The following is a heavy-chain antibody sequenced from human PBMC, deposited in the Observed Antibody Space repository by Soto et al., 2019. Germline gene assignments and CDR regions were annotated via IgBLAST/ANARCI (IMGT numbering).Heavy chain of an antibody. CDR2: INAGNGNT. Sequence: QVQLVQSGAEVKKPGASVKVSCKASGYTLNNHAIHWVRQAPGQRLEWMGWINAGNGNTKYSQKFQGRVTITRDTSASTAYMELSSLRSEDTAVYYCARGEQPLDVWGQGTTVTVSS. V-gene: IGHV1-3*01. D-gene: IGHD3-16*01. J-gene: IGHJ6*02. CDR3: ARGEQPLDV. CDR1: GYTLNNHA.